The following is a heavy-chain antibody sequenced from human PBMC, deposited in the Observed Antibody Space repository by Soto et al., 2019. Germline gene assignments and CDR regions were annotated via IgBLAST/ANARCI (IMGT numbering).Heavy chain of an antibody. V-gene: IGHV1-18*01. J-gene: IGHJ2*01. CDR2: ISGYNGNT. CDR3: ARERGWYFDL. Sequence: QVQVVQSGAEVKKPGASVKVSCKASGYTFTSYAISWVRQAPGQGLEWMGWISGYNGNTNYAQNLQDRVIMTTDTTTSTAYMELRSLRSDDTAVYYCARERGWYFDLWGRGTLVTVSS. CDR1: GYTFTSYA. D-gene: IGHD3-10*01.